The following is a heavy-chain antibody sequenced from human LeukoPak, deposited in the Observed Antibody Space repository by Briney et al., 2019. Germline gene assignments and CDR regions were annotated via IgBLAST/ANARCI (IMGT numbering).Heavy chain of an antibody. Sequence: ASVKVSCKASGYTFTCYYMHWVRQAPGQGLEWMGRINPNSGGTNYAQKFQGRVTMTRDTSISTAYMELSRLRSDDTAVYYCARSIIDYGDYSFDYWGQGTLVTVSS. V-gene: IGHV1-2*06. CDR3: ARSIIDYGDYSFDY. CDR2: INPNSGGT. D-gene: IGHD4-17*01. CDR1: GYTFTCYY. J-gene: IGHJ4*02.